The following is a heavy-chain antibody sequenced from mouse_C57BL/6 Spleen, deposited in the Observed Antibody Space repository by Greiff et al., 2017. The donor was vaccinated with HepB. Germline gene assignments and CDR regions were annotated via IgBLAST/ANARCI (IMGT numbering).Heavy chain of an antibody. D-gene: IGHD2-4*01. CDR2: INPNNGGT. V-gene: IGHV1-26*01. Sequence: EVQLQQSGPELVKPGASVKISCKASGYTFTDYYMNWVKQSHGKSLEWIGDINPNNGGTSYNQKFKGKATLTVDKSSSTAYMELRSLTSEDSAVYYCARDYDYAWFAYWGQGTLVTVSA. CDR1: GYTFTDYY. CDR3: ARDYDYAWFAY. J-gene: IGHJ3*01.